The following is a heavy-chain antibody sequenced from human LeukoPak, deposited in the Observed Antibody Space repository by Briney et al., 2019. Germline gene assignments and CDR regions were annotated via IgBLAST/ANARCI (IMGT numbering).Heavy chain of an antibody. J-gene: IGHJ5*02. Sequence: PSETLSLTCTVSGGSISSFYWSWIRQPPGKGLEWIGYIYYSGSTKYNPSLKSRVTISVDTSKNQFSLRLSSVTAADTAVYYCARDPGGDWFDPWGQGTLVTVSS. D-gene: IGHD2-8*02. CDR3: ARDPGGDWFDP. CDR1: GGSISSFY. V-gene: IGHV4-59*01. CDR2: IYYSGST.